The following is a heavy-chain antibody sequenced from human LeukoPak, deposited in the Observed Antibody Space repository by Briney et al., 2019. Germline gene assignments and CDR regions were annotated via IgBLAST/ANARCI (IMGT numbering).Heavy chain of an antibody. CDR3: AKDGDYYDSSGYYYSS. CDR2: ISWNSGSI. V-gene: IGHV3-9*01. D-gene: IGHD3-22*01. Sequence: PGRSLRLSCAASGFTFDDYAMHWVRQAPGKGLEWVSGISWNSGSIGYADSVKGRFTISRDNAKNSLYLQMNSLRAEDTALYYCAKDGDYYDSSGYYYSSWGQGTLVTVSS. CDR1: GFTFDDYA. J-gene: IGHJ5*02.